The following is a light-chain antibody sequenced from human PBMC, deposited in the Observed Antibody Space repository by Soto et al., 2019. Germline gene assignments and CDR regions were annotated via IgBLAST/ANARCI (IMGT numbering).Light chain of an antibody. CDR2: EVT. CDR3: SSYAASNNFYGV. J-gene: IGLJ3*02. Sequence: QSALTQPPSASGSPGQSVTISCTGTSSDVGGYNYVSWYQQYPGRAPKLMIYEVTKRPSGVPVRFSGSKSGNTASLTVSGLQAEDEADYYCSSYAASNNFYGVFGGGTQLTVL. V-gene: IGLV2-8*01. CDR1: SSDVGGYNY.